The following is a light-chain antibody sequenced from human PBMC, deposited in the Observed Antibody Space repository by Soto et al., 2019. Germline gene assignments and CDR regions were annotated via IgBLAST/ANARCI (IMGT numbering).Light chain of an antibody. CDR2: GVN. Sequence: HSAVEQHGSVSGSPGQSITISCTGIISDVGGYGYVSWYQQHPGKAPKLVLYGVNNRPSGVSNRFSGCKSGNTASLTISGLQADDEAEYYCRSSTTSITHHVFGAGTMVTVL. CDR3: RSSTTSITHHV. J-gene: IGLJ1*01. V-gene: IGLV2-14*01. CDR1: ISDVGGYGY.